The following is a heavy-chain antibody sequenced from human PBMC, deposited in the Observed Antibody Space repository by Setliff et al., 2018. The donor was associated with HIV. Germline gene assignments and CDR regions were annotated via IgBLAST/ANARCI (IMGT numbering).Heavy chain of an antibody. Sequence: ASVKVSCKTSGYPFKSYPMHWVRQAPGQRLEWMGWIHGGNGNTKDSQKFQGRITISRDTAATSSHMELRSLRSEDTAIYYCARRRGGYFDYWGHGTLVTVSS. D-gene: IGHD3-16*01. J-gene: IGHJ4*01. V-gene: IGHV1-3*01. CDR3: ARRRGGYFDY. CDR1: GYPFKSYP. CDR2: IHGGNGNT.